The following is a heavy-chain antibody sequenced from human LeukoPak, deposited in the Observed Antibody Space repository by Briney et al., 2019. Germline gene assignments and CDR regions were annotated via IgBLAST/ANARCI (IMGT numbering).Heavy chain of an antibody. V-gene: IGHV3-11*01. J-gene: IGHJ4*02. CDR1: GFTFSDQY. CDR2: ISGSGSDI. CDR3: AKDNRRHYTSGPNPDSLH. D-gene: IGHD6-19*01. Sequence: GGSLRLSCAVSGFTFSDQYMSWIRQAPGKGLEYLSYISGSGSDISYADSVKGRFTISRDNAKNSLYLQMNSLRVEDTAFYYCAKDNRRHYTSGPNPDSLHWGQGALVTVSS.